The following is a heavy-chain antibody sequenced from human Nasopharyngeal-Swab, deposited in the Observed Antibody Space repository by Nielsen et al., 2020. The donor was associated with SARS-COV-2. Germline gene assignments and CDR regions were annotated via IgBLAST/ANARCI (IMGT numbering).Heavy chain of an antibody. Sequence: GESLKISCAASGFTVSGSYMGWVRQVPGEGLEWVSFIYSYSSTDYADSVKGRFTISRDNSKNTLYLQLNTLRPEDTAVYFCARVVSDSSGWYHFDYWGQGTLVTVSP. CDR1: GFTVSGSY. CDR3: ARVVSDSSGWYHFDY. D-gene: IGHD6-19*01. V-gene: IGHV3-66*01. CDR2: IYSYSST. J-gene: IGHJ4*02.